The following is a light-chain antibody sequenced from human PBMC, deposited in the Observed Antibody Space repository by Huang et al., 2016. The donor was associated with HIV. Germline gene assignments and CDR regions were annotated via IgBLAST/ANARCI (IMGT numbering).Light chain of an antibody. CDR3: QQYNNWPRT. CDR1: ESITSN. CDR2: ESC. Sequence: EIVMTQSPATLSASLGERATLSCTATESITSNLAWYQQKPGQATRLLIYESCTRATGIPARFSGGGFGAEFTLTISSLQSGDSAIYYCQQYNNWPRTFGQGTKVEIK. V-gene: IGKV3-15*01. J-gene: IGKJ1*01.